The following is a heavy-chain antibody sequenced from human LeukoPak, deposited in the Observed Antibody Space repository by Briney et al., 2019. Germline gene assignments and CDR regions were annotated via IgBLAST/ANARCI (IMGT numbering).Heavy chain of an antibody. CDR2: ITSSSSYT. CDR1: GFTFSTYN. Sequence: GGSLRLSCAASGFTFSTYNMNWVRQAPGKGLEWVSSITSSSSYTFYADSVKGRFTISRDNAKNSLYLQMNSLRAEDTALYYCARDIVLIAVAVRGSFDIWGQGTMVTVSS. D-gene: IGHD6-19*01. J-gene: IGHJ3*02. CDR3: ARDIVLIAVAVRGSFDI. V-gene: IGHV3-21*04.